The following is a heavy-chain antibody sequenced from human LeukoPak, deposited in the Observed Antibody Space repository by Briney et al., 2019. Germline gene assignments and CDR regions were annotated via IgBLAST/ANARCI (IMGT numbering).Heavy chain of an antibody. CDR2: INPSGGST. D-gene: IGHD3-22*01. J-gene: IGHJ4*02. V-gene: IGHV1-46*01. Sequence: GASVKVSCKASGYTFTSFYIHWVRQAPGQGLEWMGIINPSGGSTNYAQKFQGRVTMTRDTSTRTVYMELSSLRSEDTAVYYCARGDYYDSSGYYFDYWGQGTLVTVSS. CDR3: ARGDYYDSSGYYFDY. CDR1: GYTFTSFY.